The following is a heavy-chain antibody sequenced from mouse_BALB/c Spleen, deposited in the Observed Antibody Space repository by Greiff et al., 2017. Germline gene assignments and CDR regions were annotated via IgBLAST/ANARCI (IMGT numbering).Heavy chain of an antibody. V-gene: IGHV14-3*02. CDR1: GFNIKDTY. Sequence: VQLKESGAELVKPGASVKLSCTASGFNIKDTYMHWVKQRPEQGLEWIGRIDPANGNTKYDPKFQGKATITADTSSNTAYMQLSSLTSEDSAVYYCTRGEAYFDYWGQGTTLTVSS. CDR3: TRGEAYFDY. CDR2: IDPANGNT. J-gene: IGHJ2*01.